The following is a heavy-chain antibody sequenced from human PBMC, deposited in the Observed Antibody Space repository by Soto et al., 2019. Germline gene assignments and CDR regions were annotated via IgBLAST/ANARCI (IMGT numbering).Heavy chain of an antibody. D-gene: IGHD1-1*01. J-gene: IGHJ4*02. Sequence: GGSLRLSCSVSGFTFSAYWMHWVRQVPGKGLTWVSRISDDGSTATYADSVKGRFVISRDNAKNSLYLEMNTLRADDSGLYYCARGPRVSSTGTGARWGRGTLVTVSS. CDR1: GFTFSAYW. CDR3: ARGPRVSSTGTGAR. V-gene: IGHV3-74*01. CDR2: ISDDGSTA.